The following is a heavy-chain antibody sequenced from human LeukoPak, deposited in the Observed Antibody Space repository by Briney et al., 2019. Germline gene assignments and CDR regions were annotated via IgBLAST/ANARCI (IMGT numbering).Heavy chain of an antibody. CDR3: ARDPTYRDAFDI. CDR1: GGSFSSGSYY. CDR2: IYTSGST. D-gene: IGHD2-2*01. Sequence: SSDTLSLTCTLSGGSFSSGSYYWTWIRKPAGKGLEWIGRIYTSGSTHYNPSLKSRDTISVDTSKNQFSLKLSSVTAADTAVYYCARDPTYRDAFDIWGQGTMVTVSS. V-gene: IGHV4-61*02. J-gene: IGHJ3*02.